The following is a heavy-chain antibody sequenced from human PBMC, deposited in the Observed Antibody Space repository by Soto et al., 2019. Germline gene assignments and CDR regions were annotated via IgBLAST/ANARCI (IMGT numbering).Heavy chain of an antibody. D-gene: IGHD2-2*01. V-gene: IGHV3-74*01. J-gene: IGHJ4*02. CDR3: TRATAVSFDY. CDR1: GFTFSSYW. Sequence: GGSLRLSCVASGFTFSSYWIHWVRQAPGKGLVWVSRVNPDASSTSYADSVKGRFTISRDNAQNTLYLQMNSLRAEDTAVYFCTRATAVSFDYWGQGTLVTVSS. CDR2: VNPDASST.